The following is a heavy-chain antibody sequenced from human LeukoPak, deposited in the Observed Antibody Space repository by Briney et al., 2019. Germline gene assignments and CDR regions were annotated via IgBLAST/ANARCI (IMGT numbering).Heavy chain of an antibody. V-gene: IGHV5-51*01. CDR2: IYPGDSDT. D-gene: IGHD4/OR15-4a*01. Sequence: GKSLKISCKGSGYSFTGYWIGWVRQMPGKGLEWMGIIYPGDSDTRYSPSFQGQVTISVDKSISTAYVQWSSLKASDTAMYYCARRVLDYFEHWGQGTLVTVSS. J-gene: IGHJ4*02. CDR1: GYSFTGYW. CDR3: ARRVLDYFEH.